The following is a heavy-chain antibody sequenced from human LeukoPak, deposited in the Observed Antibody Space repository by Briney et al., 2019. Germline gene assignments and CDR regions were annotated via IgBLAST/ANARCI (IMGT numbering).Heavy chain of an antibody. J-gene: IGHJ3*02. CDR1: GFTFSSYW. V-gene: IGHV3-74*01. CDR3: ARDSYDFWSGYGHAFDI. D-gene: IGHD3-3*01. CDR2: INTDGSST. Sequence: GGSLRLSCAASGFTFSSYWMHWVRQAPGKGLVWVSRINTDGSSTSYADSVKGRFTISRDNAKNTLYLQMNSLRAEDTAVYYCARDSYDFWSGYGHAFDIWGQGTMVTVSS.